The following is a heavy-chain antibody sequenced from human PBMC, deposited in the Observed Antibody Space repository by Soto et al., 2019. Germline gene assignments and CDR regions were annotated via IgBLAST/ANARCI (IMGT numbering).Heavy chain of an antibody. D-gene: IGHD3-22*01. J-gene: IGHJ4*02. CDR1: GFTFSSYS. Sequence: GGSLRLSCAASGFTFSSYSMNWVRQAPGKGLEWVSSISSSSSYIYYADSVKGRSTISRDNAKNSLYLQMNSLRAEDTAVYYCARDQAMIIFDYWGQGTLVTVSS. CDR3: ARDQAMIIFDY. V-gene: IGHV3-21*01. CDR2: ISSSSSYI.